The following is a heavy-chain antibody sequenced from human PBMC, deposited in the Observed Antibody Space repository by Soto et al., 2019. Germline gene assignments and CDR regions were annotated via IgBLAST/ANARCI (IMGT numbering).Heavy chain of an antibody. CDR3: TEGYDTVVELDMSQSRP. Sequence: SETRSVRYAGSGGSLRGYYWNWLRQPPGEEQEWIGKIDQSGSTNYNPSLKSRVTMSIDTSRSQFSLNLTSVTAMDTAAYYWTEGYDTVVELDMSQSRPWA. D-gene: IGHD1-26*01. V-gene: IGHV4-34*01. CDR2: IDQSGST. CDR1: GGSLRGYY. J-gene: IGHJ5*02.